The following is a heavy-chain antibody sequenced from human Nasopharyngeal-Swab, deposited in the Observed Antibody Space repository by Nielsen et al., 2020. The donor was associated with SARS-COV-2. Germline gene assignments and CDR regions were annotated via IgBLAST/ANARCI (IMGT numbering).Heavy chain of an antibody. D-gene: IGHD1-26*01. CDR2: MNPGSGFK. J-gene: IGHJ4*02. Sequence: ERQTPGKGLEWMGCMNPGSGFKDYAQNFQGRVTMTWNTSISTAYMEISSLRSEDTAVYYCARWEKGDYWGQGTLVTVSS. CDR3: ARWEKGDY. V-gene: IGHV1-8*01.